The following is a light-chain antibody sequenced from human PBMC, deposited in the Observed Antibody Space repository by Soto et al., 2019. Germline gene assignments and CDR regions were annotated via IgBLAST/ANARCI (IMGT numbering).Light chain of an antibody. CDR2: DAS. CDR1: QSINNY. CDR3: QSRGIWPPGAT. V-gene: IGKV3-11*01. J-gene: IGKJ4*01. Sequence: EIVLTQSPVTLSLSPGERATLSCRASQSINNYLAWYQQKPGQPPRLLIYDASNRATAIPVRFSGSGSGTDFPLTISSLTPEASAVYYCQSRGIWPPGATFGGGTKVEIK.